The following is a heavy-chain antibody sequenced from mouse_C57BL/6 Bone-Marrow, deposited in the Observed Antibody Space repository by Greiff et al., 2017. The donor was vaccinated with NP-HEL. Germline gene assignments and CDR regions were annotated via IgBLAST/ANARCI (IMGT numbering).Heavy chain of an antibody. CDR1: GFTFTDYY. D-gene: IGHD1-1*01. J-gene: IGHJ3*01. CDR3: ARSYYGGD. Sequence: EVQRVESGGGLVQPGGSLSLSCAASGFTFTDYYMSWVRQPPGKALEWLGFIRNKANGYTTEYSASVKGRLTISRDTTQSILYLQMNALRAEDSATYYCARSYYGGDWGQGALVTVSA. V-gene: IGHV7-3*01. CDR2: IRNKANGYTT.